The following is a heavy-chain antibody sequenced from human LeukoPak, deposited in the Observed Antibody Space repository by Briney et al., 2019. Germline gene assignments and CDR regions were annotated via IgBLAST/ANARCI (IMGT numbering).Heavy chain of an antibody. J-gene: IGHJ4*02. CDR1: GFTFSSYA. CDR2: ISGSGGYT. V-gene: IGHV3-23*01. D-gene: IGHD3-22*01. CDR3: ARAAYDSNGYTANHDY. Sequence: PGGSLRLSCAASGFTFSSYAMTWVRQAPGKGLEWVSIISGSGGYTNHADSVKGRFTISRDNSKNTLYLQMNNLRAEDTAVYYCARAAYDSNGYTANHDYRGQGALVTVSS.